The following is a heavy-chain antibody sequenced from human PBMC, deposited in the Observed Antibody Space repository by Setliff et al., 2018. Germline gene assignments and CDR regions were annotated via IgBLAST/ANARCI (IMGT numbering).Heavy chain of an antibody. CDR3: VRVTSGRLDFDY. V-gene: IGHV1-18*01. CDR1: GYTFTNYG. CDR2: INNYSLKT. J-gene: IGHJ4*02. Sequence: GASVKVSCKTSGYTFTNYGITWVRQAPGQGLEWMGWINNYSLKTNYPQKFQGRVTITWVTSISTAYMELSSLRSEDTAVYYCVRVTSGRLDFDYWGQGTPVTVSS. D-gene: IGHD6-19*01.